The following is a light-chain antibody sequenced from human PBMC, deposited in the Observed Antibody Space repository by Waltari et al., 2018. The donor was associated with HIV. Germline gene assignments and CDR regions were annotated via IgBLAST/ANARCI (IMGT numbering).Light chain of an antibody. V-gene: IGLV1-47*01. Sequence: QSVLTQPPSASGTPGQWVTISCSGSSSNIGSNSVYWYQQLPGTAPKLLIYRTNQRPSGVPDRFSGSKAGTSASLAISGLRSEDEGDYSCAAWDDSLSGVVFGGGTKMTVL. CDR3: AAWDDSLSGVV. J-gene: IGLJ2*01. CDR1: SSNIGSNS. CDR2: RTN.